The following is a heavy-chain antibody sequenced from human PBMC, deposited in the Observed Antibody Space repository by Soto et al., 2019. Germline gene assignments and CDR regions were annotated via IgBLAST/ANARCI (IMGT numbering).Heavy chain of an antibody. Sequence: GGSLRLSCAASGFDASVNYMTWVRQAPVKGLEWVSAINSGGNTFYADSVKGRFTISRDNSKNTLYLQMNSLRVEDTAMYYCVRENYYYGMDAWGQGTAVTVSS. J-gene: IGHJ6*02. CDR3: VRENYYYGMDA. CDR2: INSGGNT. CDR1: GFDASVNY. V-gene: IGHV3-66*01.